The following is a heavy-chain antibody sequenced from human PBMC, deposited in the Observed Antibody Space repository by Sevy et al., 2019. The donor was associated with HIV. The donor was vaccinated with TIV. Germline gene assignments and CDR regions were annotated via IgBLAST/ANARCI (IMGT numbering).Heavy chain of an antibody. V-gene: IGHV1-2*02. CDR1: GYIFSDYH. Sequence: ASVKVSCKASGYIFSDYHIHWPRQAPGQRLEGMGWINGKSCEKEYVDKFQGRVTMSRNTSISTAYMELTRLQSDDTAVYYCAKVGVGWSAVFDHWGQGTLVTVSS. CDR2: INGKSCEK. D-gene: IGHD3-3*01. J-gene: IGHJ4*02. CDR3: AKVGVGWSAVFDH.